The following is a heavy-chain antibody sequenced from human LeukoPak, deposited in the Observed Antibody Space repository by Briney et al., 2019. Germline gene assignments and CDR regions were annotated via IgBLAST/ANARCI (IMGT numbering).Heavy chain of an antibody. CDR1: GFTFSDQF. CDR2: LSNDGNNK. V-gene: IGHV3-30*18. Sequence: GGPLKLSGEASGFTFSDQFMHWFRQAPDKGREGWAMLSNDGNNKYYADSVKGRFTISRDNSKDTLYLQMNSLRAEDTAVYYCAKTRPLDSSSWSHGDYWGQGTLVTVSS. J-gene: IGHJ4*02. D-gene: IGHD6-13*01. CDR3: AKTRPLDSSSWSHGDY.